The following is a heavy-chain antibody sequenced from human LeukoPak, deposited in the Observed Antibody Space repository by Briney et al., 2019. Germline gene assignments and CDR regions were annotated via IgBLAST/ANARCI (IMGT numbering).Heavy chain of an antibody. CDR1: GYTFTGYY. CDR3: GRDSGMDYYDRSGYYYVLLRN. D-gene: IGHD3-22*01. Sequence: GASVTVSCKASGYTFTGYYMHWVRQAPGQGLEWMGWINPNSGGTNYTQKFQGRVTMTRDTSISTAYMELSRLRSDDTAVYYCGRDSGMDYYDRSGYYYVLLRNWGQGTLITVSS. J-gene: IGHJ4*02. CDR2: INPNSGGT. V-gene: IGHV1-2*02.